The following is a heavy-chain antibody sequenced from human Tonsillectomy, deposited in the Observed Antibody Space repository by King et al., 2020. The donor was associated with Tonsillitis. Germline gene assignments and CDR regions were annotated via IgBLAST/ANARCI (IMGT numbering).Heavy chain of an antibody. J-gene: IGHJ4*02. CDR3: ARGIAVVPAANYYFDY. CDR2: IYHSGST. CDR1: GGSISSGGYS. Sequence: LLLQESGSGLVKPSQTLSLTCAVSGGSISSGGYSWSWIRQPPGKGLEWIGYIYHSGSTYYNPSLKSRVTISVDRSKNQFSLKLSSVTAADTAVYYCARGIAVVPAANYYFDYWGQGTLVTVSS. D-gene: IGHD2-2*01. V-gene: IGHV4-30-2*01.